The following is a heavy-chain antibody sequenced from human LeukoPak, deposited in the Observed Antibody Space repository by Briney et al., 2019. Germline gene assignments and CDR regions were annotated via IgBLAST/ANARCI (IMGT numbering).Heavy chain of an antibody. J-gene: IGHJ4*02. CDR2: IYYSGST. V-gene: IGHV4-31*03. CDR3: ASGYCSSTSCLKTIFRLVIILDEFDY. Sequence: SQTLSLTCTVSGGSISSGGYYWSWIRQHPGKGLEWIGYIYYSGSTYYNPSLKSRVTISVDTSKNQFSLKLSSVTAADTAVYYCASGYCSSTSCLKTIFRLVIILDEFDYWGQETLVTVSS. D-gene: IGHD2-2*01. CDR1: GGSISSGGYY.